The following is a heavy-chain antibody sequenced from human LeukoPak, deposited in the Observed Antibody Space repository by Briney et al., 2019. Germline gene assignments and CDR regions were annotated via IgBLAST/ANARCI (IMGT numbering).Heavy chain of an antibody. Sequence: PGGSLRLSCAASGFTFSSYWMHWVRPAPGEGRVWVSRINSDGSSTSYADSMKGRFTISRDYDKNTLYLQMNSLRAEDTAVYYCAREMATMWDYWGQGPRVTVSA. CDR3: AREMATMWDY. CDR1: GFTFSSYW. D-gene: IGHD5-24*01. J-gene: IGHJ4*02. CDR2: INSDGSST. V-gene: IGHV3-74*01.